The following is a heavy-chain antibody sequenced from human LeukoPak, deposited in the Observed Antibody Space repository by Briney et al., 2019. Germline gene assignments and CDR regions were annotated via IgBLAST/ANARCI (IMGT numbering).Heavy chain of an antibody. V-gene: IGHV3-21*01. CDR3: ARSPDPYYFDY. Sequence: GGSLRLSCAASGFTFSSYSMNWVPQAPGKGLKGVSSISSSSSYIYYADSVKGRFTISRDNAKNSLYLQMNSLRAEDTAVYYCARSPDPYYFDYWGQGTLVTVSS. CDR2: ISSSSSYI. CDR1: GFTFSSYS. D-gene: IGHD1-14*01. J-gene: IGHJ4*02.